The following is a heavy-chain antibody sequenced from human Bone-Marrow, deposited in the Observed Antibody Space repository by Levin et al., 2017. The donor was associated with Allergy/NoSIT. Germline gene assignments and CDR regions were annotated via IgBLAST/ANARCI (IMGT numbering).Heavy chain of an antibody. J-gene: IGHJ5*02. V-gene: IGHV4-30-4*01. D-gene: IGHD3-10*01. CDR2: IYYSGST. Sequence: SETLSLTCTVSGGSISSGDYYWSWIRQPPGKGLEWIGYIYYSGSTYYNPSLKSRVTISVDTSKNQFSLKLSSVTAADTAVYYCARGDMVRGVTLLHNWFDPWGQGTLVTVSS. CDR3: ARGDMVRGVTLLHNWFDP. CDR1: GGSISSGDYY.